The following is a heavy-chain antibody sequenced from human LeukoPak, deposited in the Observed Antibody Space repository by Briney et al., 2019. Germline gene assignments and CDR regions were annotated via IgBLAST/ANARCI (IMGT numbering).Heavy chain of an antibody. Sequence: KPGGSLRLSCAASGFTFSDYYMSWSRQAPGKGLEWLSYISPSTTHTSYADSVRGRFTISRDNAKDSLFLQMNSLRAEDTAVYYCARDYRPRYWGQGILVTVSS. V-gene: IGHV3-11*06. D-gene: IGHD4-11*01. J-gene: IGHJ4*02. CDR3: ARDYRPRY. CDR2: ISPSTTHT. CDR1: GFTFSDYY.